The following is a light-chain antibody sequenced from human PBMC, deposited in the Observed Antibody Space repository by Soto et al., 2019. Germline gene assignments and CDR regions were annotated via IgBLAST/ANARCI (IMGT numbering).Light chain of an antibody. Sequence: QSVLTQPPSVSGAPGQRVTISCTGSSPNIGAGYGVHWYQQLPGTAPKLLIYGNSNRPSGVPDRFSCSKSGTSASLAITGLRAEDEADYYCQSYDSSLSGLVFGGGTKLTVL. CDR3: QSYDSSLSGLV. V-gene: IGLV1-40*01. CDR1: SPNIGAGYG. CDR2: GNS. J-gene: IGLJ3*02.